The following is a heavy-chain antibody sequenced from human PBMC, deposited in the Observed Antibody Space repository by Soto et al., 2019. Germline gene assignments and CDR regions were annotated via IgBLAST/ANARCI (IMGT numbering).Heavy chain of an antibody. J-gene: IGHJ6*02. CDR3: ARIKWGLNYYNGLDV. Sequence: QVQLVQSGAEVKKSGASVKVSCKPSGYSFSDYFIQWVRQAPGQGLEWVAWIKPKTAATNYAKKFQGRVSLTWDTSDTTAYMEVTRLRHDGTAVYYCARIKWGLNYYNGLDVWGQGPTVIVSS. CDR2: IKPKTAAT. CDR1: GYSFSDYF. V-gene: IGHV1-2*02. D-gene: IGHD1-26*01.